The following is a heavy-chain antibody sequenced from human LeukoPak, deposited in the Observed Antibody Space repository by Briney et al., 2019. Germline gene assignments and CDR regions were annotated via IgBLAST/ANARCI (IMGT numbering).Heavy chain of an antibody. V-gene: IGHV3-11*05. CDR3: ARDSDYGDYGPTYNWFDP. CDR2: ISSSSSYT. D-gene: IGHD4-17*01. Sequence: AGGSPRLSCAASGFTFSDYYMSWIRQAPGKGLEWVSYISSSSSYTNYAESVKGRFTISRDNAKNSLYLQMNSLRAEDTAVYYCARDSDYGDYGPTYNWFDPWGQGTLVTVSS. J-gene: IGHJ5*02. CDR1: GFTFSDYY.